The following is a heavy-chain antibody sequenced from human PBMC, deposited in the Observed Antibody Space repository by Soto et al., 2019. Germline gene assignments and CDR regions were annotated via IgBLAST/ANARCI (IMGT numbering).Heavy chain of an antibody. CDR3: ARGLLYATTYFDY. V-gene: IGHV1-69*06. CDR2: IIPVVGTT. CDR1: GDTFTTNS. D-gene: IGHD2-8*01. Sequence: QVQLVQSVAEVKKPGSSVKVSCKASGDTFTTNSLNWVRQAPGQGLEWMGGIIPVVGTTKYAQKYQHRVTITGDKSTNTAYMELSSLRSDDTAVYYCARGLLYATTYFDYWGQGTPVTVSS. J-gene: IGHJ4*02.